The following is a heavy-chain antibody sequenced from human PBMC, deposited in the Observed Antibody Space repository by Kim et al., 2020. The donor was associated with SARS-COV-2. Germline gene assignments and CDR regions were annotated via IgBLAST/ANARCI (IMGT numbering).Heavy chain of an antibody. CDR1: GFTFDDYA. Sequence: GGSLRLSCAASGFTFDDYAMHWVRQAPGKGLEWVSGISWNSGSIGYADSVKGRFTISRDNAKNSLYLQMNSLRAEDTALYYCASGGIAVAADKANWFDP. CDR3: ASGGIAVAADKANWFDP. J-gene: IGHJ5*02. D-gene: IGHD6-19*01. CDR2: ISWNSGSI. V-gene: IGHV3-9*01.